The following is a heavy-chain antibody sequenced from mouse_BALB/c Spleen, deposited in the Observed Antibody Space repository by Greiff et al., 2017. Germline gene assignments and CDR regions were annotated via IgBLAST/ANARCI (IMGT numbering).Heavy chain of an antibody. CDR2: ISYSGST. Sequence: EVKLMESGPSLVKPSQTLSLTCSVTGDSITSGYWNWIRKFPGNKLEYMGYISYSGSTYYNPSLKSRISITRDTSKNQYYLQLNAVTTEDTATYYCARWAVTYYAMDYWGQGTSVTVSS. CDR1: GDSITSGY. V-gene: IGHV3-8*02. J-gene: IGHJ4*01. D-gene: IGHD2-1*01. CDR3: ARWAVTYYAMDY.